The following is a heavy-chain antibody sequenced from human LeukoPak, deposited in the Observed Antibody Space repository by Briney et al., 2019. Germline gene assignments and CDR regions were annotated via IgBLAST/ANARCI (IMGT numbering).Heavy chain of an antibody. CDR1: GFTVSSNY. J-gene: IGHJ4*02. D-gene: IGHD1-26*01. CDR3: ARDTQIFEWDPQGNYFDY. V-gene: IGHV3-66*02. CDR2: IYSGGST. Sequence: GGSLRLSCAASGFTVSSNYMSWVRQAPGKGLEWVSVIYSGGSTYYADSVKGRFTISRDNSKNTLYLQMNSLRAEDTAVYYCARDTQIFEWDPQGNYFDYWGQGTLVTVS.